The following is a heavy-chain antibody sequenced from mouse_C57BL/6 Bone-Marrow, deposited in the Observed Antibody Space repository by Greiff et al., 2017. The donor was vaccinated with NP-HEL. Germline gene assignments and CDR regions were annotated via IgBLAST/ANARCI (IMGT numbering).Heavy chain of an antibody. Sequence: QVQLQQSGPGLVQPSQSLSITCTVSGFSLTSYGVHWVRQSPGKGLEWLGVIWSGGSTDYNAAFISRLSISKDNSKSQVFFKMNSLQADDTAIYYCARSYYGSSYRFAYWGQGTLVTVSA. CDR2: IWSGGST. CDR3: ARSYYGSSYRFAY. D-gene: IGHD1-1*01. V-gene: IGHV2-2*01. J-gene: IGHJ3*01. CDR1: GFSLTSYG.